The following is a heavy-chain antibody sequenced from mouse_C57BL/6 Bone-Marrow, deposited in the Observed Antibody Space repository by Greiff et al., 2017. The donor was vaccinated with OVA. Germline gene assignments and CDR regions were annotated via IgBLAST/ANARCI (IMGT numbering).Heavy chain of an antibody. Sequence: VKLQQPGAELVKPGASVKMSCKASGYTFTSYWITWVKQRPGPGLEWIGDIYPGCGSTNYNEKFMSKATLTVDTSSSTAYMQLSSLTAEDSAVYSCARGGDGSRYRAMDYWGQGTSVTVSS. CDR2: IYPGCGST. CDR1: GYTFTSYW. J-gene: IGHJ4*01. V-gene: IGHV1-55*01. CDR3: ARGGDGSRYRAMDY. D-gene: IGHD1-1*01.